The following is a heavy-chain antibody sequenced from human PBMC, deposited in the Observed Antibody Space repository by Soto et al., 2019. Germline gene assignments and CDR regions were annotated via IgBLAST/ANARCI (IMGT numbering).Heavy chain of an antibody. D-gene: IGHD2-2*01. CDR3: TRPVGYCSSTSCYHYYYYYYMDV. Sequence: GGSLRLSCAASGFTFSGSAMHWVRQASGKGLEWVGRIRSKANSYATAYAASVKGRFTISRDDSKNTAYLQMNSLKTEDTAVYYCTRPVGYCSSTSCYHYYYYYYMDVWGKGTTVTVSS. V-gene: IGHV3-73*01. CDR1: GFTFSGSA. CDR2: IRSKANSYAT. J-gene: IGHJ6*03.